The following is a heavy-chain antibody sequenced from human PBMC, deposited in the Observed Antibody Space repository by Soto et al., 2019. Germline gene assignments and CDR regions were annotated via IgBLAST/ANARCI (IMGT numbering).Heavy chain of an antibody. Sequence: GGSLRLSCAASGFTFSSYGMHWVRQAPGKGLEWVAVIWYDGSNKYYADSVKGRFTISRDNSKNTLYLQMNSLRAEDTAAYYCARYYYGSGSYLGAFDIWGQGTTVTVSS. J-gene: IGHJ3*02. V-gene: IGHV3-33*01. D-gene: IGHD3-10*01. CDR1: GFTFSSYG. CDR3: ARYYYGSGSYLGAFDI. CDR2: IWYDGSNK.